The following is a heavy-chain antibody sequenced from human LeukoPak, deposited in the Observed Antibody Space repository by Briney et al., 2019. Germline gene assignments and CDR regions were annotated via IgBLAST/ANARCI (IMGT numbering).Heavy chain of an antibody. J-gene: IGHJ3*02. Sequence: SETLSLTRTVSGGSISSYYWSWIRQPPGKGLEWIGYIYYSGSTNYNPSLKSRVTISVDTSKNQFSLKLSSVTAADTAVYYCAREDAQEGTNAFDIWGQGTMVTVSS. CDR1: GGSISSYY. CDR3: AREDAQEGTNAFDI. CDR2: IYYSGST. V-gene: IGHV4-59*01. D-gene: IGHD2-2*01.